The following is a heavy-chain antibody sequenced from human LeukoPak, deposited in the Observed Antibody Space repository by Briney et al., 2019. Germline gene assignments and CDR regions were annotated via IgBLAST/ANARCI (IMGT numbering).Heavy chain of an antibody. CDR3: ALYNWNSRRDLDY. D-gene: IGHD1-7*01. Sequence: GGSLRLSCAASGFTFSSHWMSWIRQAPGKGLEWVANIKHDGSEKYYVGSVKGRFTISRDNAKNSLYLQMNSLRAEDTAVYYCALYNWNSRRDLDYWGQGTLVTVSS. V-gene: IGHV3-7*05. J-gene: IGHJ4*02. CDR2: IKHDGSEK. CDR1: GFTFSSHW.